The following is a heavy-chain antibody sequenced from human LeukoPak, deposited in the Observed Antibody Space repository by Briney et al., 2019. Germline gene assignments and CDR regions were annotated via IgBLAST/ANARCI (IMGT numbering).Heavy chain of an antibody. D-gene: IGHD5-18*01. J-gene: IGHJ4*02. V-gene: IGHV4-59*01. CDR1: GGSISSYY. CDR3: ASTNAAMVTGWGFDY. Sequence: SETLSLTCTVSGGSISSYYWSWIRQPPGKGLEWIGYIYYSGSNNYNPSLKSRVTISVDTSKNQFSLKLSSVTAADTAVYYCASTNAAMVTGWGFDYWGQGTLVTVSS. CDR2: IYYSGSN.